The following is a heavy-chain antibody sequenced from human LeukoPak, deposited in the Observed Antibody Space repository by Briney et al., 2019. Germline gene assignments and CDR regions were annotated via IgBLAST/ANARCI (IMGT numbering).Heavy chain of an antibody. CDR3: ARRLHYYDF. V-gene: IGHV4-39*01. J-gene: IGHJ4*02. Sequence: SETLSLTCTVSGGSIISTRDHWDWLRQPPGKGLEWIGSVHYSGTTYYTHNPSLRSRVTISVDTSKNQFSLEVTSVSAADTATYYCARRLHYYDFWGQGTLVTVSS. D-gene: IGHD2-21*02. CDR1: GGSIISTRDH. CDR2: VHYSGTT.